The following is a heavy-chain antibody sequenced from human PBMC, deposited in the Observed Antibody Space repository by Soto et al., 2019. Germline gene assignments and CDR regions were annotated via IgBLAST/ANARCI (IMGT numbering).Heavy chain of an antibody. D-gene: IGHD1-1*01. CDR2: ISGSGDDT. V-gene: IGHV3-23*01. CDR3: ANPIPKTGTTFGF. CDR1: GFTFSNFA. Sequence: QLLESGGGFVRPGGSLRLSCVASGFTFSNFAMAWVRQAPGEGLEWVSAISGSGDDTFYADSMKGRFTISRDNSKDTLYLQINSLRAEDTAVYYCANPIPKTGTTFGFWGQGTLVTVSS. J-gene: IGHJ4*02.